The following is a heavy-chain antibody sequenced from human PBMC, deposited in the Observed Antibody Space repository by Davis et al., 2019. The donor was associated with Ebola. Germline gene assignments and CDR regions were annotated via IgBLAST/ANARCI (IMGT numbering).Heavy chain of an antibody. D-gene: IGHD1-26*01. J-gene: IGHJ4*02. CDR1: GFPLSTSGVG. Sequence: SGPTLVKPTQTLTLTCTFSGFPLSTSGVGVGWIRQPPGKALEWLALIYWDDDKRYSPSLKSRLTITKDTSKNQVVLTMTNMDPVDTATYYCARARIVGVLDYWGQGTLVTVSS. CDR3: ARARIVGVLDY. V-gene: IGHV2-5*02. CDR2: IYWDDDK.